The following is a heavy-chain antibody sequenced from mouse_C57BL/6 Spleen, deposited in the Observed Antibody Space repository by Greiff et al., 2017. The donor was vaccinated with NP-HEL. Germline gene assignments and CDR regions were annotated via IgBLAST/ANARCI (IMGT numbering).Heavy chain of an antibody. CDR2: INPSSGYT. CDR1: GYTFTSYT. J-gene: IGHJ2*01. Sequence: VQLQQSGAELARPGASVKMSCKASGYTFTSYTMHWVKQRPGQGLEWIGYINPSSGYTKYNQKFKDKATLTADKSSSTAYMQLSSLTSEDSAVYYCARGVTTTPNYWGQGTTLTVSS. D-gene: IGHD2-2*01. CDR3: ARGVTTTPNY. V-gene: IGHV1-4*01.